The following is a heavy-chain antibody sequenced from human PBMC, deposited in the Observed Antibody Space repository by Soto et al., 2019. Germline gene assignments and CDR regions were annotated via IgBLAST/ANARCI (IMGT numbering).Heavy chain of an antibody. D-gene: IGHD3-10*01. CDR1: GYTFINYA. CDR3: ARGWFGEFMYYFDY. V-gene: IGHV1-18*01. J-gene: IGHJ4*02. Sequence: QVRLVQSGAEVKKPGASVKVSCKASGYTFINYAFSWVRQAPGQGLEWMGWISAYNGNTNYAQKLQGRVTMTTDTSTSTAYMELRSLRSDDTAVYYCARGWFGEFMYYFDYWGQGTLVTVSS. CDR2: ISAYNGNT.